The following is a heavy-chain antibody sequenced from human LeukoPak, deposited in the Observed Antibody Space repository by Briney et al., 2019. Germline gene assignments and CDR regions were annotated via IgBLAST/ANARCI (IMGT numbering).Heavy chain of an antibody. CDR3: ARHDTTYTTYGYYYMDV. V-gene: IGHV4-61*02. D-gene: IGHD2-2*02. Sequence: SETLSLTCTVSGGSISSGSYYWNWIRQPAGKGLEWIGRLYTSGGTYYNPSLKSRVTISVDTSKNQFSLKLSSVTAADTAVYYCARHDTTYTTYGYYYMDVWGKGTTVTLSS. CDR1: GGSISSGSYY. CDR2: LYTSGGT. J-gene: IGHJ6*03.